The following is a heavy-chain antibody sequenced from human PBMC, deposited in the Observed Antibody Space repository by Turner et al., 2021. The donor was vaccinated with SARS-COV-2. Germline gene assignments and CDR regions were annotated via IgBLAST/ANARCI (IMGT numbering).Heavy chain of an antibody. V-gene: IGHV4-39*01. CDR1: DGSISSSSYY. J-gene: IGHJ4*02. D-gene: IGHD3-22*01. Sequence: QLQLQEPGPGLVKPSETLSLTCTVSDGSISSSSYYWGWIRQPPGKGLEWIGIIYYSGSTYYNPSLKSRVTISVDTSKNQFSLKLSSVTAADTAVYYCARNSPKWYYYDSSGYYDYWGQGTLVTVSS. CDR3: ARNSPKWYYYDSSGYYDY. CDR2: IYYSGST.